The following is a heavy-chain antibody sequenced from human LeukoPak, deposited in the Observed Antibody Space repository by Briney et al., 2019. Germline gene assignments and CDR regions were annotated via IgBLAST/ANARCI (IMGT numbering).Heavy chain of an antibody. J-gene: IGHJ4*02. CDR2: IYHSGST. CDR1: GASISNNNW. Sequence: PSGTLSLTCAVSGASISNNNWWSWVRQPPGKGLEWIGEIYHSGSTNYNPSLKSRVTILVDKSKNQFSLKLTSVTAADTAVYYCARGPADYWGQGTLVTVSS. V-gene: IGHV4-4*02. CDR3: ARGPADY.